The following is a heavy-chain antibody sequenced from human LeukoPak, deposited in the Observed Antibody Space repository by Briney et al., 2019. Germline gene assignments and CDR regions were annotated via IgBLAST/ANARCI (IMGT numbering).Heavy chain of an antibody. D-gene: IGHD2-15*01. Sequence: SVTVSCKASGGTFSSYAISWVRQAPGQGLEWMGGIIPIFGTANYAQKCQGRVTITADESTSTAYMELSSLRSEDTAVYYCARGHCSGGSCYHGMDVWGQGTTVTVSS. CDR2: IIPIFGTA. V-gene: IGHV1-69*13. CDR1: GGTFSSYA. J-gene: IGHJ6*02. CDR3: ARGHCSGGSCYHGMDV.